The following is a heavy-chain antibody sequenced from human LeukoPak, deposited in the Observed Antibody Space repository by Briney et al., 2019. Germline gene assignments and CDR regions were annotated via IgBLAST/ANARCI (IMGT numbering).Heavy chain of an antibody. D-gene: IGHD3-22*01. Sequence: GGSLRLSCAASGFTFDDYAMHWVRQAPGKGLEWVSGISWNSGSIGYADSVKGRFTISRDNAKNSLYLQMNSLRAEDTALYYCAKDITEDSSGYSLDYWGQGTLVTVSS. V-gene: IGHV3-9*01. J-gene: IGHJ4*02. CDR1: GFTFDDYA. CDR3: AKDITEDSSGYSLDY. CDR2: ISWNSGSI.